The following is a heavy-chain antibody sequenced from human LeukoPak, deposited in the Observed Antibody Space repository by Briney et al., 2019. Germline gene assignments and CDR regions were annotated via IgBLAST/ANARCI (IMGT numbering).Heavy chain of an antibody. CDR3: AGAGESSGHGTFYI. CDR1: GYSFTSYW. V-gene: IGHV5-51*01. D-gene: IGHD3-22*01. CDR2: IYPGDSDT. Sequence: GESLKISCKGSGYSFTSYWIGWVRQMPGKGLEWMGIIYPGDSDTRYSPSFQGQVTISADKSISTAYQQWSSLKASDTAMYFCAGAGESSGHGTFYICGQGTMVTVSS. J-gene: IGHJ3*02.